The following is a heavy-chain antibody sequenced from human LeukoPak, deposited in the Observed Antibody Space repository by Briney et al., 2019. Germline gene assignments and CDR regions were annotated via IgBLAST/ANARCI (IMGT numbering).Heavy chain of an antibody. CDR1: GFTFSSYA. J-gene: IGHJ4*02. CDR3: AKTYDSSGYYYFDY. CDR2: ISGSGGST. D-gene: IGHD3-22*01. V-gene: IGHV3-23*01. Sequence: GGSLRLSCAASGFTFSSYAMSWVRQAPGKGLEWVAAISGSGGSTYYADSVKGRFTISRDNSKNTLYLQMNSLRAEDTAVYYCAKTYDSSGYYYFDYWGQGTLVTVSS.